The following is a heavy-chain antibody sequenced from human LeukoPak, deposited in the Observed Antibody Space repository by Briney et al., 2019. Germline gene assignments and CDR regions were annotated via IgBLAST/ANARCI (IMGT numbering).Heavy chain of an antibody. CDR2: ISYDGSNK. CDR3: ARDWGSGWYFDY. J-gene: IGHJ4*02. V-gene: IGHV3-30*03. CDR1: GFTFSSYG. D-gene: IGHD6-19*01. Sequence: SGGSLRLSCAASGFTFSSYGMHWVRQAPGKGLEWVAVISYDGSNKYYADSVKGRFTISRDNSKSTLYLQMNSLRVVDTAVYYCARDWGSGWYFDYWGQGTLVTVSS.